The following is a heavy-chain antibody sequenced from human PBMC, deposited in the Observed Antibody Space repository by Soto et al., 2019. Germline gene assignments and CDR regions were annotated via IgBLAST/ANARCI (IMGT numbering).Heavy chain of an antibody. V-gene: IGHV4-39*01. CDR1: GGSISSSSYY. D-gene: IGHD6-13*01. CDR2: IYYSGTT. J-gene: IGHJ4*02. Sequence: ASETLSLTCTVSGGSISSSSYYWGWIRQPPGKGLEWIGSIYYSGTTYYNPSLKRRVAISLDTSKNQFSLNLSSVTAADTAVYYCARWRGEDSNSWSNFHYWGQGALVTVSS. CDR3: ARWRGEDSNSWSNFHY.